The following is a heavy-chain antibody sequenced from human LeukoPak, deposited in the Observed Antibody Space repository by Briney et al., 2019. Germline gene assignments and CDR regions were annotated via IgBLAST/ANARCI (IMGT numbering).Heavy chain of an antibody. J-gene: IGHJ4*02. D-gene: IGHD4-17*01. Sequence: GRSLRLSCAASGFTFSSYGMHWVRQAPGKGLEWVAVISYDGSNKYYADSVKGRFTISRVNSKNTLYLQMNSLRAEDTAVYYCARSVGYGDYDYFDYWGQGTLVTVSS. CDR1: GFTFSSYG. V-gene: IGHV3-30*03. CDR2: ISYDGSNK. CDR3: ARSVGYGDYDYFDY.